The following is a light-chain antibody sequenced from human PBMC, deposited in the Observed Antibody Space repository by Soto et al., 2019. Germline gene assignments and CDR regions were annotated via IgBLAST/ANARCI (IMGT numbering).Light chain of an antibody. CDR1: LSVSVY. CDR3: HQRQYWPPIT. Sequence: VVFTQSPATLSLSPGERATLSCRTSLSVSVYLDWYQQKPGQAPRLLISDASNRATGIPARFSGSGSGTDFTLTISSLEPEDFAVYYCHQRQYWPPITFGQGTRLEI. J-gene: IGKJ5*01. V-gene: IGKV3-11*01. CDR2: DAS.